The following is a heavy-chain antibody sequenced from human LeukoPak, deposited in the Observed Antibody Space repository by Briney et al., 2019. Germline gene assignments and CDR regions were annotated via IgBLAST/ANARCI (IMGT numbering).Heavy chain of an antibody. D-gene: IGHD6-13*01. Sequence: ASVKVSCKSSGYMFTDYYMHWVRQAPGQGLEWMGWVNPNSGDTNYVHKFQGRVTMTSDTTISTAYMDLRTVRDAGTRVYFTALVVIRSWYRCNSGGQGTLVTVSS. V-gene: IGHV1-2*02. CDR3: ALVVIRSWYRCNS. CDR1: GYMFTDYY. J-gene: IGHJ5*01. CDR2: VNPNSGDT.